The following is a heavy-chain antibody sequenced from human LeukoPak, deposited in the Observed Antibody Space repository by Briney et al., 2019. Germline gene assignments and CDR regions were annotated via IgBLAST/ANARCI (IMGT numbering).Heavy chain of an antibody. D-gene: IGHD6-13*01. CDR1: GFTFSSYS. CDR3: ARDQGPDGYSSSWYSYYFDY. V-gene: IGHV3-21*01. CDR2: ISSGSSYI. J-gene: IGHJ4*02. Sequence: NPGGSLRLSCAASGFTFSSYSMNWVRQAPGKGLEWVSSISSGSSYIYYADSVKGRFTISRDNAKNSLYLQMNSLRAEDTDVYYCARDQGPDGYSSSWYSYYFDYWGQGTLVTVSS.